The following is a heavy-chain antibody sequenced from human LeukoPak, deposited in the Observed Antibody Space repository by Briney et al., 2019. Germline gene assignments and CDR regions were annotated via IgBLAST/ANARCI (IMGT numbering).Heavy chain of an antibody. CDR1: GFTFNSYA. CDR2: ISGSGGST. J-gene: IGHJ4*02. V-gene: IGHV3-23*01. D-gene: IGHD4-17*01. CDR3: AKGREAYGDSRFGY. Sequence: PGASLRLSCAASGFTFNSYAMSWVRQAPGKGLEWVAVISGSGGSTYYADFVMGRFTISRDNSKNTLYLRMNSLRVEDTAVYYCAKGREAYGDSRFGYWGQGTLVTVSS.